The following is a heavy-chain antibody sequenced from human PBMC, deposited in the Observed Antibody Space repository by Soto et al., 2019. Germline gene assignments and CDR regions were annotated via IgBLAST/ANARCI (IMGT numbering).Heavy chain of an antibody. Sequence: SVKGSCKAAVGTLSSYAISWVRQAPGQGLEWMGGIIPIFGTANYAQKFQGRVTITADKSTSTAYMELSSLRSEDTAVYYCARAKKYYYDSSGPRGSWFDPWGQGTVVTVSS. D-gene: IGHD3-22*01. CDR3: ARAKKYYYDSSGPRGSWFDP. CDR1: VGTLSSYA. CDR2: IIPIFGTA. J-gene: IGHJ5*02. V-gene: IGHV1-69*06.